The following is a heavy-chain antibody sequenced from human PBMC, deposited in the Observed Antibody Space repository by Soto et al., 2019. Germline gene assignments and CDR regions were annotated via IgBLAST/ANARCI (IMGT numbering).Heavy chain of an antibody. J-gene: IGHJ4*02. Sequence: SETLSLTCTVAGDSISSYYWSWGRQPPGKGLEWIGYIYYSGSTNYSLSLKSRVTISVDTSNNQFALKLSSVTAADTAVYYSARGDYYDSSGYYPDSWGQGTLVTVSS. D-gene: IGHD3-22*01. CDR1: GDSISSYY. V-gene: IGHV4-59*01. CDR2: IYYSGST. CDR3: ARGDYYDSSGYYPDS.